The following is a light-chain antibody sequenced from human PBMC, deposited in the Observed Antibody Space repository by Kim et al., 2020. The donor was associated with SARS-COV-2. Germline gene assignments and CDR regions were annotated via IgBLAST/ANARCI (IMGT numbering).Light chain of an antibody. CDR1: SSDVGSYNR. CDR3: SSYTSSTRFYV. Sequence: QSALTQPPSVSGSPGQSVTISCTGTSSDVGSYNRVSWYQQPPGTAPKLMIYAVSNRPSGVPDRFSGSKSGNTASLTISGLQAEDEADYYCSSYTSSTRFYVFGTGTKVTVL. J-gene: IGLJ1*01. CDR2: AVS. V-gene: IGLV2-18*02.